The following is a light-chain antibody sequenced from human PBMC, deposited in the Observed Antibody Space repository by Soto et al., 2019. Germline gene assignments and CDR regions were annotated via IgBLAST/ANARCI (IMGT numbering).Light chain of an antibody. CDR1: QSVSSSS. V-gene: IGKV3-20*01. Sequence: EIVLTQSPGTLSLSPGERATLSCRASQSVSSSSLAWYQQKPGQAPRLLIYATSSRAAGIPDRFSGSGSGTDFTLTISRLEPEAFAVYYCQQYGSSPWTFGQGTKVEIK. CDR2: ATS. J-gene: IGKJ1*01. CDR3: QQYGSSPWT.